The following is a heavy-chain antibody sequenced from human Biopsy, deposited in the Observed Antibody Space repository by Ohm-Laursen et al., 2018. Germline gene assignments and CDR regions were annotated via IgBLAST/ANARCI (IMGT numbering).Heavy chain of an antibody. Sequence: TLSLTCGISGGSISGYYWNWIRQSPGKGLDWIGYIWSSGTTDYNPSLQSRVSMSLELSTDQFSLKVDSVTAADTAVYYCARVVGAATGFDQWGQGIPVTVSS. D-gene: IGHD1-26*01. CDR1: GGSISGYY. V-gene: IGHV4-59*01. J-gene: IGHJ4*02. CDR3: ARVVGAATGFDQ. CDR2: IWSSGTT.